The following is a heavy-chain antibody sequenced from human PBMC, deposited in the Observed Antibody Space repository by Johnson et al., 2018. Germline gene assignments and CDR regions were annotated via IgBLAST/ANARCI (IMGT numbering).Heavy chain of an antibody. Sequence: VQLVESGGGLVQPGGSLRLSCAASGFTFSSSAMSWVRQAPGKGLEWVSGVSGSGGSTYYADSVKGRFTISSDNSKNTLYLQMNSLRADDTAVYYCEKGHGYYYGMDVWGQGTTVTVSS. CDR3: EKGHGYYYGMDV. CDR2: VSGSGGST. J-gene: IGHJ6*02. V-gene: IGHV3-23*04. CDR1: GFTFSSSA.